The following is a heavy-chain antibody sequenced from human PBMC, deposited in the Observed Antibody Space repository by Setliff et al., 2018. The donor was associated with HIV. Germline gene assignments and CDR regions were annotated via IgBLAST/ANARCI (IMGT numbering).Heavy chain of an antibody. Sequence: ASVKVSCKASGYTFTSHTIHWVRQAPGQGLEWMGRIIPIFGIENYAQKFQGRVTITADESTSTAYMELSSLRSEDTAVYYCARDRGARHNRYYFDYWGQGTLVTVSS. CDR3: ARDRGARHNRYYFDY. J-gene: IGHJ4*02. D-gene: IGHD1-26*01. CDR2: IIPIFGIE. CDR1: GYTFTSHT. V-gene: IGHV1-69*13.